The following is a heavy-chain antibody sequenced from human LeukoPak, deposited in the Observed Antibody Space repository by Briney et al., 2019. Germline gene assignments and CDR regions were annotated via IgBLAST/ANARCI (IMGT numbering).Heavy chain of an antibody. CDR2: ISRNSGAYT. Sequence: GGSPRLSCAASGFTFSTYDMYWVRQAPGKGLECVASISRNSGAYTYYAASVKGRFTISRDNSRSTLYLQMNGLRAEDTAVYYCSKKGQNGDYGKPDWGQGTLVTVSS. CDR1: GFTFSTYD. CDR3: SKKGQNGDYGKPD. V-gene: IGHV3-23*01. J-gene: IGHJ4*02. D-gene: IGHD4-17*01.